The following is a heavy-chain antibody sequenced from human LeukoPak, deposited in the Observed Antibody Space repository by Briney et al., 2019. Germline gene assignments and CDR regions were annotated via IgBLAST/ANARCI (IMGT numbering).Heavy chain of an antibody. CDR1: GYTFTSHG. CDR3: ARDSLDGYNYLGY. Sequence: ASVKVSCKASGYTFTSHGISWVRQAPGQGLEWMGWISTYNDNTKYAQKFQDRVTLTTDQSTSTAYMELRGLRSDDTAVYYCARDSLDGYNYLGYWGQGTLVTVSS. J-gene: IGHJ4*02. V-gene: IGHV1-18*01. D-gene: IGHD5-24*01. CDR2: ISTYNDNT.